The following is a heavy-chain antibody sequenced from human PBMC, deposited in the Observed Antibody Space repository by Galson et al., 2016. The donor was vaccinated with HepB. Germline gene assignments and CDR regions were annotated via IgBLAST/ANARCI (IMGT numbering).Heavy chain of an antibody. CDR2: IIPIFNTV. CDR1: GGTFNSYT. Sequence: SVKVSCKASGGTFNSYTISWVRQAPGQGLEWMGGIIPIFNTVNYAQNFQGRVTITADKSTSTAYMELSSLRSEDTAVYYCATLKGRLVSSTYQYMDVWGKGTTVTVSS. CDR3: ATLKGRLVSSTYQYMDV. V-gene: IGHV1-69*06. D-gene: IGHD3-9*01. J-gene: IGHJ6*03.